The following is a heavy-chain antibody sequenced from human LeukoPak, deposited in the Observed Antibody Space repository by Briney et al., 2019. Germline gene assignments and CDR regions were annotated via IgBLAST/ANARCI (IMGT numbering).Heavy chain of an antibody. CDR2: ITSVSSYT. CDR1: GFTFSDSDYY. J-gene: IGHJ4*02. D-gene: IGHD1-14*01. Sequence: GGSLRLSCAASGFTFSDSDYYLSWIRQAPGKGLEWVSDITSVSSYTKYADSVKGRFTISRDNAEDSLYLKMNSLGADDTAVYYRARGNPGPDYWGQGTLVTVSS. CDR3: ARGNPGPDY. V-gene: IGHV3-11*06.